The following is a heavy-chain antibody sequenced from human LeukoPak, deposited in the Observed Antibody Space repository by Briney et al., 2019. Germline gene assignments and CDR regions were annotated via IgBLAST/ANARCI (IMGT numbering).Heavy chain of an antibody. D-gene: IGHD3-22*01. J-gene: IGHJ4*02. V-gene: IGHV3-49*04. CDR3: TREEYYYDSSGYYDY. Sequence: GRSLRLSCTASGFTSGDYAMSWVRQAPGKGLEWVGFIRSKAYGATTEYAASVKGRFTISGDDSKIIAYLQMNSLKTEDTAVYYCTREEYYYDSSGYYDYWGQGTLVTVSS. CDR2: IRSKAYGATT. CDR1: GFTSGDYA.